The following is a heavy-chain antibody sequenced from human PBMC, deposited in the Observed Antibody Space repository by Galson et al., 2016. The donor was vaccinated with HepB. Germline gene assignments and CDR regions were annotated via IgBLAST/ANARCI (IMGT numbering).Heavy chain of an antibody. CDR1: GYSFTSYG. CDR3: ARDSVRNRFHTNSMNTFDY. CDR2: VNTYNGDT. V-gene: IGHV1-18*01. D-gene: IGHD1-14*01. J-gene: IGHJ4*02. Sequence: SVKVSCKASGYSFTSYGITWVRQAPGQGLEWMGWVNTYNGDTVYAQNLQDRLTMTTETSTTTAYMELRSLTSDDTATYYCARDSVRNRFHTNSMNTFDYWGQGTLFPVSS.